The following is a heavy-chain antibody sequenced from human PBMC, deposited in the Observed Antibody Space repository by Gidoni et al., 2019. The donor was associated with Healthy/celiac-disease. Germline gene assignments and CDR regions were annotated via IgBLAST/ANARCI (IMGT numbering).Heavy chain of an antibody. V-gene: IGHV3-9*01. D-gene: IGHD3-3*01. Sequence: EVQLVESGGGLVQPGRSLRLSCAASGFPFDDYAMHWVRQAPGKGLEWVSSISWNSGSIGYAETVKGRFTISRDNAKNSLYLQMNSLRSEDTALYYCAKEIYLGSGYFNAFDIWGQGTMVTVSS. CDR3: AKEIYLGSGYFNAFDI. CDR2: ISWNSGSI. CDR1: GFPFDDYA. J-gene: IGHJ3*02.